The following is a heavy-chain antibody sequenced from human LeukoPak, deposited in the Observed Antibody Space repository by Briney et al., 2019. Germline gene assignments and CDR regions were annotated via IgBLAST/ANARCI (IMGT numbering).Heavy chain of an antibody. D-gene: IGHD5-24*01. CDR2: IKQDGSKT. CDR3: TRVGYIDEGIDY. Sequence: GGSLRLSCVASGVPFSSYWMTWVRQTLGKGLECVANIKQDGSKTSYVDSVKGRFTISRSNAKNSLYLQMNSLRAEDRAIYYCTRVGYIDEGIDYWGQGTLVTVSS. V-gene: IGHV3-7*04. J-gene: IGHJ4*02. CDR1: GVPFSSYW.